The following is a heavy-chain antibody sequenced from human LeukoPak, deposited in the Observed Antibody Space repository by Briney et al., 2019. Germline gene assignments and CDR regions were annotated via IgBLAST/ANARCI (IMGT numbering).Heavy chain of an antibody. CDR3: ARDPGVQLWLGAFDI. Sequence: ASVKVSCKASGYTFTSYGISWVRQAPGQGLEWMGWISAYNGNTNYAQKLQGRVTMTTDTSTSTAYMELRSLRSDDTAVYYCARDPGVQLWLGAFDIWGQGTMVTVSS. CDR2: ISAYNGNT. D-gene: IGHD5-18*01. V-gene: IGHV1-18*01. CDR1: GYTFTSYG. J-gene: IGHJ3*02.